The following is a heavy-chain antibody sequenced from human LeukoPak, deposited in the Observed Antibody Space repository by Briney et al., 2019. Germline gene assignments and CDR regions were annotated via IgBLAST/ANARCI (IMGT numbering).Heavy chain of an antibody. CDR2: IYYSGST. V-gene: IGHV4-39*01. Sequence: EPSETLSLTCTVSGGSISSSSYYWGWIRQPPGKGLEWIGSIYYSGSTYYNPSLKGRVTISVDTSKNQFSLKLSSVTAADTAVYYCARHPYAGEFDYWGQGTLVTVSS. D-gene: IGHD3-16*01. J-gene: IGHJ4*02. CDR3: ARHPYAGEFDY. CDR1: GGSISSSSYY.